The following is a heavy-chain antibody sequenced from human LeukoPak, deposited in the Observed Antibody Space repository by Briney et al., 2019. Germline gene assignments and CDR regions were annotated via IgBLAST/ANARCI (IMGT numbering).Heavy chain of an antibody. CDR3: ARVLYDFWSGYYFNRGGNNWFDP. V-gene: IGHV1-8*01. CDR2: MNPNSGNT. J-gene: IGHJ5*02. D-gene: IGHD3-3*01. Sequence: ASVKVSCKASGYTFTSYDINWVRQATGQGLEWMGWMNPNSGNTGYAQKFQGRVTMTRNTSISTTYMELSSLRSEDTAVYYCARVLYDFWSGYYFNRGGNNWFDPWGQGTLVTVSS. CDR1: GYTFTSYD.